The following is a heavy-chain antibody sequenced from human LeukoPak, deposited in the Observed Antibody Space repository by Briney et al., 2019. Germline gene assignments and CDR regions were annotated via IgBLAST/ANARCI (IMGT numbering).Heavy chain of an antibody. J-gene: IGHJ4*02. Sequence: PGGSLRLSCAASGFTFSSYSMNWVRQAPGKGLEWVSSISSSSSYIYYADSVKGGFTISRDNAKNSLYLQMNSLRAEDTAVYYCAREGYCSGGSCPYYFDYWGQGTLVTVSS. CDR1: GFTFSSYS. V-gene: IGHV3-21*01. CDR2: ISSSSSYI. CDR3: AREGYCSGGSCPYYFDY. D-gene: IGHD2-15*01.